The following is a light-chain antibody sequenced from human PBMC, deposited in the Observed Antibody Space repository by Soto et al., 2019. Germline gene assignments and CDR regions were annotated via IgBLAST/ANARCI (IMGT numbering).Light chain of an antibody. CDR1: NIGSKS. CDR3: QVWDSSSDHPVV. CDR2: YDS. V-gene: IGLV3-21*04. J-gene: IGLJ2*01. Sequence: ELTQPPSVSVAPGKTARITCGGNNIGSKSVHWYQQKPGQAPVLVIYYDSDRLSGIPERFSGSNSGNTATLTISRVEAGDEADYYCQVWDSSSDHPVVFGGGTKLTVL.